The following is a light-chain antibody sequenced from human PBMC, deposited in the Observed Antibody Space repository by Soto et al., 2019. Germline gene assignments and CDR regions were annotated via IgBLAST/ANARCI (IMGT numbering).Light chain of an antibody. CDR1: QSVSSN. CDR2: RAS. CDR3: QQYNNWPDT. Sequence: EIVMTQSPATLSVSPGERATLSCRASQSVSSNLAWYQQKPGQAPRLLIYRASTRATGIPARFSGSGSGTEFTLTISSLQSEDFAVYYCQQYNNWPDTFGQGTKLEIK. V-gene: IGKV3-15*01. J-gene: IGKJ2*01.